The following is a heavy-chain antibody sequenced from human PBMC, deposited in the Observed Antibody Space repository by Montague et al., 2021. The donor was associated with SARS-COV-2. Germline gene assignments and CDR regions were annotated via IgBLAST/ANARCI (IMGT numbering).Heavy chain of an antibody. CDR2: IYTSGST. CDR3: AREAWFGDKTSASEYYGMDV. V-gene: IGHV4-4*07. Sequence: SETLSLTCTVSGGSISSYYWSWIRQPAGKGLEWIGRIYTSGSTNXXPSLKIRVTMSVDTSKNQFSLKLSSVTAADTAVYYCAREAWFGDKTSASEYYGMDVWGQGTTVTVSS. CDR1: GGSISSYY. J-gene: IGHJ6*02. D-gene: IGHD3-10*01.